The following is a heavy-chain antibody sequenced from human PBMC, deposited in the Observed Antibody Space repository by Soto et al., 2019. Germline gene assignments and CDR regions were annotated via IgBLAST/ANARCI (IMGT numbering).Heavy chain of an antibody. CDR2: IIPIFGTA. J-gene: IGHJ6*02. CDR1: GGTFSSYA. CDR3: ARSQGGSSSLDIYYYYYYGMDV. Sequence: QVQLVQSGAEVKKPGSSVKVSCKAPGGTFSSYAISWVRQAPGXGXXXRGGIIPIFGTAKYAQKFQGRVTITADESSSTGYMELSSLRSEDTAVYYCARSQGGSSSLDIYYYYYYGMDVWGQGTTVTVSS. D-gene: IGHD2-15*01. V-gene: IGHV1-69*01.